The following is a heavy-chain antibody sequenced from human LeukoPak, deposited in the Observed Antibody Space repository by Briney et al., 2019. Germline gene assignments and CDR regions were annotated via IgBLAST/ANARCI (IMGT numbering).Heavy chain of an antibody. V-gene: IGHV4-34*01. Sequence: SETLSLTCAVSGGSFTGYSWSWVRQPPGTGLEWIGEINASGNTNYNPSLKSRVTILIETTKNQFSLKLISVTAAETAVYYCAIYDYGGNQWGSFNYGGRATLVTVSA. CDR1: GGSFTGYS. J-gene: IGHJ4*02. D-gene: IGHD4-23*01. CDR2: INASGNT. CDR3: AIYDYGGNQWGSFNY.